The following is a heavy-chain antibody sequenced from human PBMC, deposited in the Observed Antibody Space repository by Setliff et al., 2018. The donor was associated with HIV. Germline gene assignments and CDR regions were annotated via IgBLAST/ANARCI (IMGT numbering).Heavy chain of an antibody. V-gene: IGHV3-7*03. J-gene: IGHJ5*02. CDR1: GFAFNNFW. Sequence: GSLRLSCAASGFAFNNFWMHWVRQAPGKGLEWVASISPDGNRNHCVGSVKGRFAASRDNAKSSLYLQMNSLRAEDTAVYYCARVLLRTNAVYGVVSNWFDPWGQGALVTVSS. CDR2: ISPDGNRN. D-gene: IGHD2-8*01. CDR3: ARVLLRTNAVYGVVSNWFDP.